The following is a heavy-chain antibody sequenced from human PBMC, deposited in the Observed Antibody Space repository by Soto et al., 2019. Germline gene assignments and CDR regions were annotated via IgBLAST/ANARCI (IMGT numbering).Heavy chain of an antibody. Sequence: QLQLQESGPGLVKPSETLSLTCTVSGGSISSSSYYWGWIRQPPGKGLEWIGRIYYSGSTYYNPSLKSRVTISVDTSKSQFSLKLSSVTAADTAVYYCAGNSGYENGLAFDIWGQGTMVTVSS. CDR2: IYYSGST. J-gene: IGHJ3*02. V-gene: IGHV4-39*01. CDR3: AGNSGYENGLAFDI. CDR1: GGSISSSSYY. D-gene: IGHD5-12*01.